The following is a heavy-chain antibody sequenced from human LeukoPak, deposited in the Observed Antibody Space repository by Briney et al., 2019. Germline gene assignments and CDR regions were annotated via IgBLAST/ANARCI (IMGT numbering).Heavy chain of an antibody. J-gene: IGHJ6*02. CDR3: ARMRVVADTIGYGMDV. CDR2: INSDWSRT. CDR1: GCTSSSYL. V-gene: IGHV3-74*01. D-gene: IGHD6-19*01. Sequence: PGGSLRLSYAASGCTSSSYLMRWVRQVPGKGLLWVSRINSDWSRTSYADSVKGRFTISTDNAKNTLYLQMNSLSAEDTAMYYCARMRVVADTIGYGMDVWGQRDTVTVS.